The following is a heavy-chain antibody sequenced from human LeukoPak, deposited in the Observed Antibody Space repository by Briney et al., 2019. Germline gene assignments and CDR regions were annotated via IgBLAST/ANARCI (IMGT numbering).Heavy chain of an antibody. CDR2: INPNSGGT. Sequence: ASVKVSCKASGYTFTGYYMHWVRQAPGQGLEWMGWINPNSGGTNYAQKLQGRVTMTTDTSTSTAYMELRSLRSDDTAVYYCARDTDIVATINWFDHWGQGTLVTVSS. V-gene: IGHV1-2*02. J-gene: IGHJ5*02. D-gene: IGHD5-12*01. CDR3: ARDTDIVATINWFDH. CDR1: GYTFTGYY.